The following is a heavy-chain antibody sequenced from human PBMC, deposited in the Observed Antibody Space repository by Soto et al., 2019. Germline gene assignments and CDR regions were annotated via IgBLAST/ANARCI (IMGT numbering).Heavy chain of an antibody. CDR2: IYSGGST. D-gene: IGHD2-2*01. CDR1: GLTVSSNY. J-gene: IGHJ5*02. Sequence: GGSLRLSCAASGLTVSSNYMSWVRQAPGKGLEWVSVIYSGGSTYYADSVKGRFTISRHNSKNTLYLQMNSLRAEDTAVYYCARGVYTDPSRFDPWGKGTLVTVSS. V-gene: IGHV3-53*04. CDR3: ARGVYTDPSRFDP.